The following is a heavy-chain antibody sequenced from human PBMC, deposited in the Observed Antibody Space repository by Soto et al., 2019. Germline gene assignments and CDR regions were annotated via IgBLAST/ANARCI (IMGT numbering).Heavy chain of an antibody. CDR1: GGTFSSYV. D-gene: IGHD2-8*01. Sequence: QVQLVQSGAEVKKPGSSVKVSCKTSGGTFSSYVINWVRQAPGQGLEWMGAITPIFGTPNHAQKFQDRLSITADESTSTAYMELSSLRYEDTAIYYCTKGNAFDPWGQGTLVTVSS. J-gene: IGHJ5*02. V-gene: IGHV1-69*01. CDR3: TKGNAFDP. CDR2: ITPIFGTP.